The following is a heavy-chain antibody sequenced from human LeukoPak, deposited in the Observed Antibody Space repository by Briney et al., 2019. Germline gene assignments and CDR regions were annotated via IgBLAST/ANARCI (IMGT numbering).Heavy chain of an antibody. J-gene: IGHJ4*02. CDR2: INPNSGGT. CDR3: ARSGAYDYVWGSYRFSLDY. CDR1: GGTFSSYA. D-gene: IGHD3-16*02. V-gene: IGHV1-2*02. Sequence: ASVKVSCKASGGTFSSYAISWVRQAPGQGLEWMGWINPNSGGTNYAQKFQGRVTMTRDTSISTAYMELSRLRSDDTAVYYCARSGAYDYVWGSYRFSLDYWGQGTLVTVSS.